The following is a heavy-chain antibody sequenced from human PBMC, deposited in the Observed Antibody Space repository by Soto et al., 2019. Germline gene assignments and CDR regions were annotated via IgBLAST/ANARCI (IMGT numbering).Heavy chain of an antibody. CDR1: EFSFSSYA. Sequence: EVQLMESGGGLVQPGGSLRLSCAASEFSFSSYALNWVRQAPGKGLEWVSAISATGTTTYYADSVKGRFTISRDNSKRTLCLQMDSLSPEDTAVYYCATYSSPFDYWGQGTLVTVSS. J-gene: IGHJ4*02. CDR2: ISATGTTT. D-gene: IGHD6-13*01. CDR3: ATYSSPFDY. V-gene: IGHV3-23*01.